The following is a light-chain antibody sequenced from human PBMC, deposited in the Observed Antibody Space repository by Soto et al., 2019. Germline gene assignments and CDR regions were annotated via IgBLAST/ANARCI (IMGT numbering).Light chain of an antibody. CDR2: KAS. Sequence: DIQMTQSPATLYASVGDRVTITCRASQSISTWLAWYQQRPGKAPNLLIYKASTLESGVPSSFSGSGSGTEFTLTISSLQPDDFATYYCQQYATYPWTFGQGTKVEIK. CDR3: QQYATYPWT. CDR1: QSISTW. V-gene: IGKV1-5*03. J-gene: IGKJ1*01.